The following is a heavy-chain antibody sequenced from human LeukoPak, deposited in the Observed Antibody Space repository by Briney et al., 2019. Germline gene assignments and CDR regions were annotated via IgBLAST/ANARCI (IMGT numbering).Heavy chain of an antibody. CDR1: GYTLTELS. Sequence: ASVKVSCKVSGYTLTELSMHWVRQAPGKGLEWMGGFDPEDGETIYAQKFQGRVNMTEDTSTDTAYMELSSLRSEDTAVYYCATRYCSSTSCFISYGMDVWGKGTTVTVSS. J-gene: IGHJ6*04. CDR3: ATRYCSSTSCFISYGMDV. V-gene: IGHV1-24*01. D-gene: IGHD2-2*01. CDR2: FDPEDGET.